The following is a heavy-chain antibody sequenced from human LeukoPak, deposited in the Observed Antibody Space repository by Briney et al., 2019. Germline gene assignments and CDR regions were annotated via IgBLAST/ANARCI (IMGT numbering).Heavy chain of an antibody. CDR1: GGSTISGNYY. V-gene: IGHV4-31*03. J-gene: IGHJ6*02. CDR2: IYYSGRT. Sequence: PSETLSLTCTVSGGSTISGNYYWTWIRQHPGKGLEWIGHIYYSGRTYNNPSLESRITISVGTSKNQFSLKLNSVTAADTSVYYCARGRGYYGRHGMDVWGQGTTVTVSS. D-gene: IGHD3-10*01. CDR3: ARGRGYYGRHGMDV.